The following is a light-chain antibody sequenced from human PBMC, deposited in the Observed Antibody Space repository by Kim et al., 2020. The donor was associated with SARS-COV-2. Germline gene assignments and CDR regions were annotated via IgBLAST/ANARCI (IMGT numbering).Light chain of an antibody. V-gene: IGLV5-45*02. CDR1: SGINVGTYK. Sequence: QPVLTQPSSLSASPGASASLTCTLRSGINVGTYKIYWYQQKPGSPPQYLLRYKSDSDKHQGSGVPSRFSGSKDASANAGILLISGLQSEDEADYYCMISYSGAWVLRGGTQLTVL. CDR3: MISYSGAWV. CDR2: YKSDSDK. J-gene: IGLJ3*02.